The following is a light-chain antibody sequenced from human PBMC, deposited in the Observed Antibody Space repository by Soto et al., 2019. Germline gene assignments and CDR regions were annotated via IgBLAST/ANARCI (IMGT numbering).Light chain of an antibody. J-gene: IGLJ1*01. CDR3: AAWDDSLNGRYV. V-gene: IGLV1-44*01. CDR2: SNN. CDR1: SSNIGSNT. Sequence: QPVLTHPPSASGTHRQRVTISCSESSSNIGSNTVNWYQQLPGTAPKLLIYSNNQRPSGVPDRFSGSKSGTSASLAISGLQSEDEADYYCAAWDDSLNGRYVFGTGTKVTVL.